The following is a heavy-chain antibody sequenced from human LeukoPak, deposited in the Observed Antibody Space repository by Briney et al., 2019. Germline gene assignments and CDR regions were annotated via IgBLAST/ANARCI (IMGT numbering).Heavy chain of an antibody. J-gene: IGHJ4*02. CDR1: GGTFSSYA. Sequence: GASVKVSCKASGGTFSSYAISWVRQAPGQGLEWMGGIIPIFGTANYAQKFQGRVTITTDESTSTAYMELSSLRSEDTAVYYCAREGLTYYYDSRGYSDEPLFDYWGQGTLVTVSS. V-gene: IGHV1-69*05. CDR2: IIPIFGTA. D-gene: IGHD3-22*01. CDR3: AREGLTYYYDSRGYSDEPLFDY.